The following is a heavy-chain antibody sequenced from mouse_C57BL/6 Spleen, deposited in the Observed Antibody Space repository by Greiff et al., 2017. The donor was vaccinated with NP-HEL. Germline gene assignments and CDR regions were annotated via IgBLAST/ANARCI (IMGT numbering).Heavy chain of an antibody. CDR2: INPGSGGT. CDR3: ARRGSSWYFDD. D-gene: IGHD1-1*01. Sequence: QVQLKESGAELVRPGTSVKMSCKASGYAFTNYLIEWVKQRPGQGLEWIGVINPGSGGTNYNEKFKAKATLTADKSSSTAYMQLSSLTSEDSAVYFCARRGSSWYFDDWGTGTTVTVSS. CDR1: GYAFTNYL. J-gene: IGHJ1*03. V-gene: IGHV1-54*01.